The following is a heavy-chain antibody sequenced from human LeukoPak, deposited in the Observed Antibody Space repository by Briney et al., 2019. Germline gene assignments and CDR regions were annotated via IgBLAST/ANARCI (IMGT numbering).Heavy chain of an antibody. V-gene: IGHV4-59*01. CDR3: ARIPTPPYYDFWSGYSGIDYYYMDV. CDR2: IYYSGST. J-gene: IGHJ6*03. D-gene: IGHD3-3*01. CDR1: GGSISSYY. Sequence: SETLSLTCTVSGGSISSYYWSWIRQPPGKGLEWIGYIYYSGSTNYNPSLKSRVTISVDTSKNQFSLKLSSVTAADTAVYYCARIPTPPYYDFWSGYSGIDYYYMDVWGKGTTVTVSS.